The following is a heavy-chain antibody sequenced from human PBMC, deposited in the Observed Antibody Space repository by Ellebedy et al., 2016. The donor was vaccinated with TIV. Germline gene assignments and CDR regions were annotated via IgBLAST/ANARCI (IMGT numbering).Heavy chain of an antibody. Sequence: AASAKVSCKASGYTFTNYGISWVRQAPGQGLEWMGWVSAYNGATSSAPKFQGRVTLTTDTLTSTAYMELRSLRSDDTAVYYCARDYRDSEVYFDYWGQGSLVTVSS. CDR2: VSAYNGAT. D-gene: IGHD5-24*01. CDR3: ARDYRDSEVYFDY. CDR1: GYTFTNYG. J-gene: IGHJ4*02. V-gene: IGHV1-18*04.